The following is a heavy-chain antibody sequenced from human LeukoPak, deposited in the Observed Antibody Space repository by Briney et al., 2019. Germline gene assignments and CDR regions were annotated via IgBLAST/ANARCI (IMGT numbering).Heavy chain of an antibody. CDR3: ARARTTRGFDY. Sequence: PGGSLRLSCAASGFTFNSYGIHWARQAQGKGREGVAFIWYDGSNKYYADSVKGRFTISRDNSKNTLYLQMNSLRAEDTAVYYCARARTTRGFDYWGQGTLVTVSS. V-gene: IGHV3-33*01. CDR2: IWYDGSNK. CDR1: GFTFNSYG. J-gene: IGHJ4*02. D-gene: IGHD4-17*01.